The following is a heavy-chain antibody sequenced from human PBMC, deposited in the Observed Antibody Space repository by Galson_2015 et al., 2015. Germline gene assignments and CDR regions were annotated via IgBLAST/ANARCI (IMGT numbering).Heavy chain of an antibody. Sequence: SVKVSCKVAEYTLTDFSIHWVRQAPGKGLEWMGGFDLDNGENVYAQKFQGRITMTEDTSTDTAYMELSSLRSEDTAVYYCATPSIPVGGTVFDYWGQGTLVSVSS. V-gene: IGHV1-24*01. CDR1: EYTLTDFS. D-gene: IGHD6-19*01. CDR2: FDLDNGEN. J-gene: IGHJ4*02. CDR3: ATPSIPVGGTVFDY.